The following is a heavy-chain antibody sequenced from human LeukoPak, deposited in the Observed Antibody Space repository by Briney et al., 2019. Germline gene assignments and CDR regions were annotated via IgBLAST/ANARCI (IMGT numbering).Heavy chain of an antibody. Sequence: ASETLSLTCTVSGGSISSYYWSWIRQPPGKGLEWIGYIYYSGSTNHNPSLKSRVTISVDTSKNQFSLKLSSVTAADTAVYYCARGHYYGPVPGRFDPWGQGTLVTVSS. D-gene: IGHD3-10*01. V-gene: IGHV4-59*01. CDR1: GGSISSYY. CDR2: IYYSGST. CDR3: ARGHYYGPVPGRFDP. J-gene: IGHJ5*02.